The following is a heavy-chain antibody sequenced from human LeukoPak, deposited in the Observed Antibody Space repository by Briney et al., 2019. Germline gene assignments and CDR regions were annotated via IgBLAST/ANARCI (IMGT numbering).Heavy chain of an antibody. D-gene: IGHD2-15*01. J-gene: IGHJ4*02. CDR3: AREDCSGGSCYHDY. Sequence: GASVKVSCKASGYTFTSYGLTWVRQAPGQGLEWMGWISAYNGNTNYAQKLQGRVTMTTDTSTSTAYMELRSLRSDDTAVYYCAREDCSGGSCYHDYWGQGTLVTVSS. V-gene: IGHV1-18*01. CDR1: GYTFTSYG. CDR2: ISAYNGNT.